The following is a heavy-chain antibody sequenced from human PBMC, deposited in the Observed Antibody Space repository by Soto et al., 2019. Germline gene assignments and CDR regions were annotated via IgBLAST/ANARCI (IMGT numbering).Heavy chain of an antibody. V-gene: IGHV1-18*01. Sequence: QVPLVQSGAEVKKPGASVKVSCQASGYTFTSYGISWVRQAPGQGLEWMGWISAYNGNTNYAQKLQGRVTMTTDTSTSTAYMELRSLRSDDTAVYYCARIADDGSGSYYFIIDYWGQGTLVTVSS. CDR1: GYTFTSYG. J-gene: IGHJ4*02. D-gene: IGHD3-10*01. CDR3: ARIADDGSGSYYFIIDY. CDR2: ISAYNGNT.